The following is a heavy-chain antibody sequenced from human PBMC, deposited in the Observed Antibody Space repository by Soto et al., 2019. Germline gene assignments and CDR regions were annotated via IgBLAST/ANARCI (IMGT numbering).Heavy chain of an antibody. CDR2: INHSGST. D-gene: IGHD3-22*01. V-gene: IGHV4-34*01. Sequence: PSETLSLTCAVYGGSFSGYYWSWVHQPPGKXLEWIGEINHSGSTNYNPSLKSRVTISVDTSKNQFSLKLSSVTAADTAVYYCARVLRDSSGYHLPYYYYGMDVWGQGTTVTVSS. CDR1: GGSFSGYY. CDR3: ARVLRDSSGYHLPYYYYGMDV. J-gene: IGHJ6*02.